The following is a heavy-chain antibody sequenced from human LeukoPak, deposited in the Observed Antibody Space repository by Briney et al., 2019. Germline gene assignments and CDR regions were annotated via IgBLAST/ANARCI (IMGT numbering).Heavy chain of an antibody. Sequence: GRSLRLSCAASGFTFSSYGMHWVRQAPGKGLEWVAVIWYDGSNKYYADSVKGRFTISRDNSKNTLYLQMNSLRAEDTAVYYCARDSSGWNEGFDYWGQGTLVTVSS. CDR2: IWYDGSNK. J-gene: IGHJ4*02. CDR1: GFTFSSYG. D-gene: IGHD6-19*01. V-gene: IGHV3-33*01. CDR3: ARDSSGWNEGFDY.